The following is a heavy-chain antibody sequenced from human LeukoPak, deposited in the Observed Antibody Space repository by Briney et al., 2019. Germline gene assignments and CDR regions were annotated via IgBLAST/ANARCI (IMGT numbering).Heavy chain of an antibody. CDR1: GGSIRSGGYY. V-gene: IGHV4-31*03. Sequence: PSETLSLTCTVSGGSIRSGGYYWRWIRQHPGKGLEWIGSIYYSGSTYYNPSLKSRVTISVDTSKNQFSLNLSSVTAADTAVYYCASMVYDSSGYYYVFDYWGQGTLVTVSS. CDR3: ASMVYDSSGYYYVFDY. D-gene: IGHD3-22*01. CDR2: IYYSGST. J-gene: IGHJ4*02.